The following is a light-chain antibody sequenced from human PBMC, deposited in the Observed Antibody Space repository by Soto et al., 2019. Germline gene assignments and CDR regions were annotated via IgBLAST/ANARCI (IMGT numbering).Light chain of an antibody. CDR1: QTVSSSY. CDR3: QQYGSSPQT. Sequence: EIALTQSPATLSLSPGVRATISCLASQTVSSSYLAWSQQKPGQAPRPLISGASNRATGVPDRFSGTGSGTDFTLTISRLEPEDFAVYYCQQYGSSPQTFGQGTKVDI. CDR2: GAS. J-gene: IGKJ1*01. V-gene: IGKV3-20*01.